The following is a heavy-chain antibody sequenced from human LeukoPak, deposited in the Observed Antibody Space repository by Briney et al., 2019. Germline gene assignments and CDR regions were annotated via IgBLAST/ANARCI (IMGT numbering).Heavy chain of an antibody. Sequence: PGGSLRLSCAASGFTFSDCYMSWIRQGPGEGLEWVSCISASGNIIYYADSVKGRFTISWDNAKKSLYLEMNNLRAEDTAVYYCARAHHGSGSYSMGYWGQGTPVTVS. CDR1: GFTFSDCY. J-gene: IGHJ4*02. CDR3: ARAHHGSGSYSMGY. CDR2: ISASGNII. D-gene: IGHD3-10*01. V-gene: IGHV3-11*01.